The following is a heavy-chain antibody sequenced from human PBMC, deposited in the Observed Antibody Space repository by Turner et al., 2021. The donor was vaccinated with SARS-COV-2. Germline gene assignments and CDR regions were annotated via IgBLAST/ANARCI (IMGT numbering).Heavy chain of an antibody. CDR3: ARGASVTPDRYYYYYFGMDV. V-gene: IGHV1-46*01. CDR2: INPSGGST. D-gene: IGHD4-17*01. Sequence: QVQLVQSGAEVEKPGASVKVSCKASGYTFTSFYMHWVRQAPGQGLEWMGIINPSGGSTNYAQKFQGRVTMTRDTSTSTVYMELSSLRSEDTAVYYCARGASVTPDRYYYYYFGMDVWGQGTTVTVSS. J-gene: IGHJ6*02. CDR1: GYTFTSFY.